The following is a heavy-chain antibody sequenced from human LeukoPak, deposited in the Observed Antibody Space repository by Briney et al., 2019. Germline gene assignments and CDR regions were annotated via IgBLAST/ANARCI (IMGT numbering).Heavy chain of an antibody. V-gene: IGHV4-61*02. D-gene: IGHD3-22*01. CDR3: ARSLVGITMIVVAKDDAFDI. Sequence: SETLSLTCTVSGGSISSGSYYWSWIRQPAGKGLEWIGRIYTSGSTNYNPSLKSRVTISVDTSKNQFSLKLSSVTAADTAVYYCARSLVGITMIVVAKDDAFDIWGQGTMVTASS. J-gene: IGHJ3*02. CDR1: GGSISSGSYY. CDR2: IYTSGST.